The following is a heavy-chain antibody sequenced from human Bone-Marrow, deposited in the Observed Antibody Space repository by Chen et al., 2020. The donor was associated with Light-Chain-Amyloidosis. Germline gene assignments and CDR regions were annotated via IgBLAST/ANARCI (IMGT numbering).Heavy chain of an antibody. D-gene: IGHD7-27*01. V-gene: IGHV4-39*01. CDR1: GGSISSSRYY. CDR3: ARAGDGSYDYMDV. J-gene: IGHJ6*03. Sequence: QLQLQESGPGLVKPSETLSLTCTVSGGSISSSRYYWGWIRQPPGKGLEWIGSIYYSGSTYYNASLKSRVTISVDTSKNQFSRKLSWVTAADTAVYYCARAGDGSYDYMDVWGKGTTVTVSS. CDR2: IYYSGST.